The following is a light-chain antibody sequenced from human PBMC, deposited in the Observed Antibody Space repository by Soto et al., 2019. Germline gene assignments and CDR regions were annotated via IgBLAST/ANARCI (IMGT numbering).Light chain of an antibody. V-gene: IGKV1-5*01. CDR2: DGS. J-gene: IGKJ1*01. CDR1: QNIANY. CDR3: QQYETFSGT. Sequence: DIQMTQSPSTLSASVGDRVTITCRASQNIANYLAWYQQKPGQAPKLLIYDGSDLPRGVPSRFSGSGSGTKFTLTIASLQPDDFATYYCQQYETFSGTFGPGTKVDIK.